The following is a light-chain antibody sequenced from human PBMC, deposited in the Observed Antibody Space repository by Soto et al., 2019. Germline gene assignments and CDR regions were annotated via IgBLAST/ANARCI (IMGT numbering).Light chain of an antibody. CDR2: DAS. CDR3: QQRSNSIT. J-gene: IGKJ5*01. CDR1: QTVSNY. Sequence: EIVLTQSPATLSLSPGEGATLSCRASQTVSNYLAWYQHKPGQAPRLLIYDASNRATGIPARFSGSGSGTDFTLTISSLEPEDFAVYCCQQRSNSITFGQGTRLEIK. V-gene: IGKV3-11*01.